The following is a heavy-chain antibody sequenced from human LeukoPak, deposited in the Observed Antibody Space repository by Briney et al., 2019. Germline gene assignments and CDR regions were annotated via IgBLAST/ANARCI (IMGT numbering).Heavy chain of an antibody. CDR1: GFTFRSYA. J-gene: IGHJ4*02. Sequence: GRSLRLSCAASGFTFRSYAMHWVRQAPGKGLEWVAVISYDGSNKYYADSVKGRFTISRDNSKNTLYLQMNSLRAEDTAVYYCARDQDSGSYLFDYWGQGTLVTVSS. V-gene: IGHV3-30*04. D-gene: IGHD1-26*01. CDR2: ISYDGSNK. CDR3: ARDQDSGSYLFDY.